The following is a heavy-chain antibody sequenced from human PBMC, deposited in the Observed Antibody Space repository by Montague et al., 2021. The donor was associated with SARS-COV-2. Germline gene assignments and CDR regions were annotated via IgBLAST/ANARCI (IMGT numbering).Heavy chain of an antibody. J-gene: IGHJ3*02. CDR1: GGSISSSPYY. D-gene: IGHD3-22*01. CDR2: IYYSGST. Sequence: SETLSLTCTVSGGSISSSPYYWGWIRQPPGKGLEWIGSIYYSGSTYYNPSLKSRVTISVDTSKNQFSLKLTTVTAADTAVYYCARHSSDHDSSAYYSGVDGAFHIWGPGTMVTVSS. CDR3: ARHSSDHDSSAYYSGVDGAFHI. V-gene: IGHV4-39*01.